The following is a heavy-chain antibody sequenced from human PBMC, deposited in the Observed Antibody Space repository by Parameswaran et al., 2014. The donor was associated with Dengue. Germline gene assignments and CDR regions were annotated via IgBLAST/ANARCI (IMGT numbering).Heavy chain of an antibody. CDR2: IYYSGST. Sequence: PGKGLEWIGYIYYSGSTNYNPSLKSRVTISVDTSKNQFSLKLSSVTAADTAVYYCARGGAAADYYYYYGMDVWGQGTTVTVSS. D-gene: IGHD1-26*01. V-gene: IGHV4-59*13. CDR3: ARGGAAADYYYYYGMDV. J-gene: IGHJ6*02.